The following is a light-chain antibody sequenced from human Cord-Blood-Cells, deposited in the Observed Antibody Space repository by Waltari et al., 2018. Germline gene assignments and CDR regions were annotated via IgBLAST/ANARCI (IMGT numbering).Light chain of an antibody. CDR1: SSDVGSYNL. CDR2: EGS. V-gene: IGLV2-23*01. J-gene: IGLJ3*02. CDR3: CSYAGSSTWV. Sequence: QSALTQPASVSGSPGQSITISCHGTSSDVGSYNLVSWYQQHPGKAPKPMIYEGSKRPSGVSNRVSGSKSGNTASLTISGLQAEDEADYCCCSYAGSSTWVFGGGTKLTVL.